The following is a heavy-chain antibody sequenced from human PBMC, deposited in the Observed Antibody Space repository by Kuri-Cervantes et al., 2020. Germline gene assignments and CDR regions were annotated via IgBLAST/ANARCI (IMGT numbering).Heavy chain of an antibody. Sequence: GGSLRLSCAASGFTFSSYWMSWVRQAPGKGLEWVANIKQDGSEKYYVDSVKGRFTISRDNAKNSLYLQMNSLRAEDTAVYYCARDRFGELFHYYYYGMDVWGQGTTVTVSS. V-gene: IGHV3-7*03. CDR3: ARDRFGELFHYYYYGMDV. CDR1: GFTFSSYW. D-gene: IGHD3-10*01. CDR2: IKQDGSEK. J-gene: IGHJ6*02.